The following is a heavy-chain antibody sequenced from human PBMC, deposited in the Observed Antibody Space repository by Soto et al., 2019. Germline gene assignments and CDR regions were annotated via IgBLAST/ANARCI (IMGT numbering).Heavy chain of an antibody. J-gene: IGHJ4*02. CDR1: GWSFTGYF. D-gene: IGHD5-18*01. CDR3: ARGKRMQLWLKSYFDT. Sequence: PSETLSLTCSVYGWSFTGYFWSWIRHSPGKGLEWIGEVNHRGETNYSPSLKSRLTISGDTSKNHISLKLSSVTAADTAVYYCARGKRMQLWLKSYFDTWGQGTPVTVSS. CDR2: VNHRGET. V-gene: IGHV4-34*01.